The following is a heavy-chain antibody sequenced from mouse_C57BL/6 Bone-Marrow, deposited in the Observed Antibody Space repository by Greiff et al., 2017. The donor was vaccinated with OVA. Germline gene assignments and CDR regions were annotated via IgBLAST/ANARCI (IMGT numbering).Heavy chain of an antibody. Sequence: VQLKESGGGLVQPGGSLKLSCAASGFTFSDYGMAWVRQAPRKGPEWVAFISNLAYSIYYADTVTGRFTISRENAKNTLYLEMSSLRSEDTAMYYCARLEGAAYWGQGTLVTVSA. CDR2: ISNLAYSI. V-gene: IGHV5-15*01. J-gene: IGHJ3*01. CDR1: GFTFSDYG. CDR3: ARLEGAAY.